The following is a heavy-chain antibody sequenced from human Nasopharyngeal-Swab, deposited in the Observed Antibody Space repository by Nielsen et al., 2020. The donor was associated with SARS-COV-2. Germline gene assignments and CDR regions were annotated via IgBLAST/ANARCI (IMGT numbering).Heavy chain of an antibody. CDR2: MTGNGHYT. Sequence: GESLKISCAASGFIFHSFAMHWVRQAPGKGLEWVSLMTGNGHYTYYADSVKGRFTVSRDNSKNSLYLQMNSLRTEDTALYYCAKGRSSGYYYDSDYWGQGTLVTVSS. D-gene: IGHD3-22*01. CDR1: GFIFHSFA. V-gene: IGHV3-43*02. J-gene: IGHJ4*02. CDR3: AKGRSSGYYYDSDY.